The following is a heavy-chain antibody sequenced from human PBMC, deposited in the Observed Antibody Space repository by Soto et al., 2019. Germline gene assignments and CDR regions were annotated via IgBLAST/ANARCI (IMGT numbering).Heavy chain of an antibody. D-gene: IGHD6-6*01. Sequence: PSETLSLTCTVSGGSISSYYWSWIRQPPGKGLEWIGDIYYSGSTNYNPSLKSRVTISVDTSKNQFSLKLSSVTAADTAVYYCAREGYSSSADYYYYYGMDVWGQGTTVTVSS. CDR1: GGSISSYY. CDR3: AREGYSSSADYYYYYGMDV. CDR2: IYYSGST. J-gene: IGHJ6*02. V-gene: IGHV4-59*01.